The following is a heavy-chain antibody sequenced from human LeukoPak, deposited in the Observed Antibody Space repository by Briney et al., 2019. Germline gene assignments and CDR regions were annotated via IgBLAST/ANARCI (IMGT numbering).Heavy chain of an antibody. V-gene: IGHV4-59*08. CDR2: IYYTGGT. CDR1: CGSIGSDY. Sequence: SETLSLTWTVSCGSIGSDYWTWIRQPPGKGLEYIGYIYYTGGTNYNPSLKSRVTISVDTSKNQFSLKLSSVTAADTAVYFCAKYGNSGWVIDNWGQGTLVTVSS. J-gene: IGHJ4*02. CDR3: AKYGNSGWVIDN. D-gene: IGHD6-19*01.